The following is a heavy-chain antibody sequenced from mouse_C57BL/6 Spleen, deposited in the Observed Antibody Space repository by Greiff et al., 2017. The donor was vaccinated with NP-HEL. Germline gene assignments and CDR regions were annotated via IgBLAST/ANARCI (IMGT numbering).Heavy chain of an antibody. Sequence: QVQLQQSGAELVRPGTSVKVSCKASGYAFTNYLIEWVKQRPGQGLEWIGVINPGSGGTNYNEKFKGKATLTADKSSSTAYMQLSSLTSEDSAVYFCARSYYGSSYPLDYWGQGTTLTVSS. CDR3: ARSYYGSSYPLDY. D-gene: IGHD1-1*01. J-gene: IGHJ2*01. V-gene: IGHV1-54*01. CDR2: INPGSGGT. CDR1: GYAFTNYL.